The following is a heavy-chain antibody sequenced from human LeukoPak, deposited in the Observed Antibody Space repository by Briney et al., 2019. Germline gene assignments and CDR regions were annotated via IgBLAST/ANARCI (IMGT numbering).Heavy chain of an antibody. CDR2: ISGSGDST. J-gene: IGHJ4*02. D-gene: IGHD3-3*01. CDR1: GFTFSSHA. Sequence: GGSLRLSCAASGFTFSSHAMSWVRQAPGKGLEWVSVISGSGDSTYYADSVKGRFTISRDNSKNTLYLQMNSLRAEDTAVYYCAWGGSGYYAYWGQGTLVTASS. CDR3: AWGGSGYYAY. V-gene: IGHV3-23*01.